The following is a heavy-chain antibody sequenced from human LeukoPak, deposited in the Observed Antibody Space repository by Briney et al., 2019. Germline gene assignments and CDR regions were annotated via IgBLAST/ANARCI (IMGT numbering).Heavy chain of an antibody. CDR1: GFTFSTFA. CDR2: ISGSGRDT. V-gene: IGHV3-23*01. Sequence: GGSLRLSCAASGFTFSTFAMIWVRQAPGKGLEWVSAISGSGRDTYYADSVKGRFTISRDNTKNTLYLQMNSLRAEDTAVYYCAKLRAVDSSGYYKYYFDYWGQGTLVTVSS. D-gene: IGHD3-22*01. CDR3: AKLRAVDSSGYYKYYFDY. J-gene: IGHJ4*02.